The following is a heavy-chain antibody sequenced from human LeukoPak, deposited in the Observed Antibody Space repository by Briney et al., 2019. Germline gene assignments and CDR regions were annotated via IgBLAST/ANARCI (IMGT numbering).Heavy chain of an antibody. V-gene: IGHV4-4*02. Sequence: SGTLSLTCAVSGGSISSSNWWSRVRQPPGKGLEWIGEIYHSGSTNYNPSLKSRVTISVDKSKNQFSLKLSSVTAADTAVYYCARSTTYDYVWGSYRLFDYWGQGTLVTVSS. CDR1: GGSISSSNW. D-gene: IGHD3-16*02. CDR3: ARSTTYDYVWGSYRLFDY. J-gene: IGHJ4*02. CDR2: IYHSGST.